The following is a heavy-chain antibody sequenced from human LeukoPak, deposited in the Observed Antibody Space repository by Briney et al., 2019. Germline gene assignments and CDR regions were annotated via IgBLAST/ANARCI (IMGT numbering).Heavy chain of an antibody. Sequence: GASVKVSCKASGYTFTIYDINWVRQATGQGLEWMGWMNPNSGNTGYAQKFQGRVTMTRNTSISTAYMELRSLRSEDTAVYYCARGLVWFGADDAFDIWGQGTMVTVSS. V-gene: IGHV1-8*01. J-gene: IGHJ3*02. CDR3: ARGLVWFGADDAFDI. D-gene: IGHD3-10*01. CDR2: MNPNSGNT. CDR1: GYTFTIYD.